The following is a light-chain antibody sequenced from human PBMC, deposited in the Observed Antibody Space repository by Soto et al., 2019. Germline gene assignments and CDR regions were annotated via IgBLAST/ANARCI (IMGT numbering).Light chain of an antibody. CDR3: QQYSTYLWT. J-gene: IGKJ1*01. Sequence: DIPMTQSPSTLSASVGDRVTMTCRASQSIRTWLAWYQQKPGKAPRLLMYQASSLKSGVPSRFSGSGSETDFTLTITSLQPDDTATYFCQQYSTYLWTFGQGTKADVK. CDR2: QAS. CDR1: QSIRTW. V-gene: IGKV1-5*03.